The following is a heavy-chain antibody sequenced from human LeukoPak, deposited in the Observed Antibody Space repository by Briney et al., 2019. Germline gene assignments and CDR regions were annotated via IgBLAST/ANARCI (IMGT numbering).Heavy chain of an antibody. V-gene: IGHV3-48*01. J-gene: IGHJ3*01. CDR2: LSSDFTTM. CDR1: GFTLSGYS. Sequence: GGSLRLSCAASGFTLSGYSMDWVRQAPGKGLEWVSHLSSDFTTMYYANSVKGRFTNSRDNAKNSLYLQMNSLRAEDSAVYYCARVLLERPGIDSFDLWGQGTMVTVSS. D-gene: IGHD1-1*01. CDR3: ARVLLERPGIDSFDL.